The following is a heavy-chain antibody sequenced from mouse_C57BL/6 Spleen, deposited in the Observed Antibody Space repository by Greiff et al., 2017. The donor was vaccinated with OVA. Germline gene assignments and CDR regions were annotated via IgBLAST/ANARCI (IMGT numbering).Heavy chain of an antibody. D-gene: IGHD2-4*01. CDR3: TRDWNYDYDHYYAMDY. Sequence: EVQRVESGEGLVKPGGSLKLSCAASGFTFSSYAMSWVRQTPEKRLEWVAYISSGGDYIYYADTVKGRFTISRDNARNTLYLQMSSLKSEDTAMYYCTRDWNYDYDHYYAMDYWGQGTSVTVSS. V-gene: IGHV5-9-1*02. CDR2: ISSGGDYI. CDR1: GFTFSSYA. J-gene: IGHJ4*01.